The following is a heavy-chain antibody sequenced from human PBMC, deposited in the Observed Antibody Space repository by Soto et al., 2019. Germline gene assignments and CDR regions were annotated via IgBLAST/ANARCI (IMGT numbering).Heavy chain of an antibody. V-gene: IGHV4-59*01. CDR2: IYYTGST. CDR3: ARAFGSTMPSLV. D-gene: IGHD3-16*01. CDR1: GGPISSYY. J-gene: IGHJ4*02. Sequence: SETLSLTCTVSGGPISSYYWTWIRQPPGKGLEWIGYIYYTGSTDYNPSLKSRVSMSIDPHKNQFSLNLSSVTAADTAVYYCARAFGSTMPSLVWGQGTLVTVSS.